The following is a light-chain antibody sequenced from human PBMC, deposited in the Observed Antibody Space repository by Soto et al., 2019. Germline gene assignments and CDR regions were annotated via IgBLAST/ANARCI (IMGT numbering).Light chain of an antibody. Sequence: DIQLTQSPSFLSASVGDRVTITCRASQGISSYLAWYQQKPGKAPKLLIYAASTLQSGVPSRFSGSGSGTEFTLTISRLQPEDFATYSCQQLNSYPVHFGQGTKLEIK. CDR2: AAS. CDR3: QQLNSYPVH. V-gene: IGKV1-9*01. J-gene: IGKJ2*01. CDR1: QGISSY.